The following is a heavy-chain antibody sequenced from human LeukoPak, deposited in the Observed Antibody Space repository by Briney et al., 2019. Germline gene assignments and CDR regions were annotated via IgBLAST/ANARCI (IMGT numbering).Heavy chain of an antibody. V-gene: IGHV3-49*03. CDR2: IRSKAYGGTT. J-gene: IGHJ6*03. D-gene: IGHD3-3*01. CDR1: GFTFGDYA. Sequence: GGSLRLSCTASGFTFGDYAMSWFRQAPGKGLEWVGFIRSKAYGGTTEYAASVKGRFTISRDDSKSIAYLQMNSLKTEDTAVYYCTRDDVFGVPKPYYYYYYMDVWGKGTTVTASS. CDR3: TRDDVFGVPKPYYYYYYMDV.